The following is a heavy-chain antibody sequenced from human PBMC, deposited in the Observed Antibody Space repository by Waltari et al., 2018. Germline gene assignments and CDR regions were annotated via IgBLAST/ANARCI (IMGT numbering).Heavy chain of an antibody. Sequence: QVQLVASGGGVVQPGGSLSLSCAASGFTFSSHGTPWVRQAPGKGPEWVAFIRYDGSNKYYADSVKGRFTISRDNSKNTLYLQMNSLRAEDTAVYYCAKDSYSGSYFVYWGQGTLVTVSS. CDR2: IRYDGSNK. D-gene: IGHD1-26*01. CDR1: GFTFSSHG. V-gene: IGHV3-30*02. CDR3: AKDSYSGSYFVY. J-gene: IGHJ4*02.